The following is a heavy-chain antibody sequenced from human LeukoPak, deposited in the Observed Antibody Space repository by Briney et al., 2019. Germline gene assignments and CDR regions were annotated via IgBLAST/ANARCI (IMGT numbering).Heavy chain of an antibody. CDR3: ARGRRVPAAIYYYYYYMDV. CDR2: IYYSGST. D-gene: IGHD2-2*01. J-gene: IGHJ6*03. V-gene: IGHV4-59*01. CDR1: GGSISSYY. Sequence: SETLSLTCTVSGGSISSYYWSWIRQPPGKGLEWIGYIYYSGSTNYNPSLRSRVTISVDTSKNQFSLRLSSVTAADTAVYYCARGRRVPAAIYYYYYYMDVWGKGTTVTISS.